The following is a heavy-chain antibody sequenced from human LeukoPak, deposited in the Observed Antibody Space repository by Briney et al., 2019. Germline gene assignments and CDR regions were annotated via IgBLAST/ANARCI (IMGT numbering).Heavy chain of an antibody. CDR3: ARETSGSFPY. Sequence: GGSLRLSCTASGFTFSNYWMQWVRQVPGKGLVWVSRINGDGSSPSYADSVKGRFTISRDNSKNTLYLQMNNLSAEDTAVYYCARETSGSFPYWGQRTLVTVSS. V-gene: IGHV3-74*01. CDR2: INGDGSSP. CDR1: GFTFSNYW. D-gene: IGHD2-15*01. J-gene: IGHJ4*02.